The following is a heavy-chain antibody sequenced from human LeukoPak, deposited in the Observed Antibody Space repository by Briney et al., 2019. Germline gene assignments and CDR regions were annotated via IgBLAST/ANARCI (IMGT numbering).Heavy chain of an antibody. V-gene: IGHV3-30*18. CDR1: GFTFSNYW. D-gene: IGHD4-11*01. CDR2: ISYDGSNK. J-gene: IGHJ5*02. CDR3: AKGPDYDP. Sequence: GGSLRLSCAASGFTFSNYWMSWVRQAPGKGLEWVAVISYDGSNKYYADSVKGRFTISRDNSKNTLYLQMNSLRAEDTAVYYCAKGPDYDPWGQGTLVTVSS.